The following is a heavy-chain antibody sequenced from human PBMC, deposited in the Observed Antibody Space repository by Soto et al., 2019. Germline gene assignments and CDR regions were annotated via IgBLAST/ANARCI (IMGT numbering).Heavy chain of an antibody. D-gene: IGHD6-19*01. CDR3: ARVEAVAGLYNYHGLDV. CDR2: IVPIFGTT. J-gene: IGHJ6*02. Sequence: QVQLVQSGAEVKKPGSSVKVSCKVSGGTFSNYASDWVQLAPGHGLEWMGGIVPIFGTTYYTQKFQGRATIIADDSTTTAYLEMSSLRSEDTAIYYCARVEAVAGLYNYHGLDVWGQGTAVTVSS. V-gene: IGHV1-69*12. CDR1: GGTFSNYA.